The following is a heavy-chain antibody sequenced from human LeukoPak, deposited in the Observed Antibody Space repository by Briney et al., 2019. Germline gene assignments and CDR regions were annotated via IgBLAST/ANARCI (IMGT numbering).Heavy chain of an antibody. D-gene: IGHD6-19*01. Sequence: GGSLRLSCAASGFTLSSYWMSGVRPAPGKGLEWVANINLDGSQKYYVDSVRGRFTISRDNAKNSLYLQMNSLRVEDTAVYYCARDWNGSGWPTDYWGQGTLVTVSS. V-gene: IGHV3-7*05. CDR1: GFTLSSYW. CDR2: INLDGSQK. CDR3: ARDWNGSGWPTDY. J-gene: IGHJ4*02.